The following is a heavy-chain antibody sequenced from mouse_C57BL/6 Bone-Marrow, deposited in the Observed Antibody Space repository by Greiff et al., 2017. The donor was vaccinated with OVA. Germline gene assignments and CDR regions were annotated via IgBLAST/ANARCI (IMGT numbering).Heavy chain of an antibody. Sequence: QVTLKECGPGILQSSQTLSLTCSFSGFSLNTSNMGVSWIRQPSGKGLEWRAHIYWDDDKRYNPSLKSRLTISKHTSRNQVFLKITGVDTADTATDYCARRGGDGTRGYYAMDYWGQGTSVTVSS. V-gene: IGHV8-12*01. D-gene: IGHD1-1*01. CDR3: ARRGGDGTRGYYAMDY. CDR2: IYWDDDK. J-gene: IGHJ4*01. CDR1: GFSLNTSNMG.